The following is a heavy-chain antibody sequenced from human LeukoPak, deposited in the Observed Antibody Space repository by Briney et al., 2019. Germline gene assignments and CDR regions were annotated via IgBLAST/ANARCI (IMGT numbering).Heavy chain of an antibody. V-gene: IGHV3-48*04. J-gene: IGHJ4*02. CDR3: ARESGGVTLRPFDY. CDR1: GVIFSNYS. CDR2: ISNSSSTI. Sequence: GGSLRLSCAASGVIFSNYSMNWVRQAPGKGLEWVSYISNSSSTIYYADSVKGRFTISRDNAKNSLYLQMNSLRAEDTAVYYCARESGGVTLRPFDYWGQGTLVTVSS. D-gene: IGHD4-11*01.